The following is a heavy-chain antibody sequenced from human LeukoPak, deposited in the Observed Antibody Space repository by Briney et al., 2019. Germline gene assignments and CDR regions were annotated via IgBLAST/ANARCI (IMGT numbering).Heavy chain of an antibody. J-gene: IGHJ4*02. D-gene: IGHD3-16*02. CDR2: ISPYNGNT. CDR3: AITSVRGSYRYLDY. CDR1: GYTFSSYG. Sequence: GASVKVSCTTSGYTFSSYGVSWVRQAPGQGLEWMGWISPYNGNTNYAQKLQGRVTMTTDTSTTTAYMELRSLSSDDTAVYYCAITSVRGSYRYLDYWGQGTLVTVSS. V-gene: IGHV1-18*01.